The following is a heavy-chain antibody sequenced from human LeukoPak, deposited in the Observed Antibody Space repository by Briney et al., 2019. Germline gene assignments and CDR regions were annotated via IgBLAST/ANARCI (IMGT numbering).Heavy chain of an antibody. CDR3: ARDPSTYYDSSGYSGH. Sequence: SQTLSLTCTVSGGSISSGDYYWSWIRQPPVKGLEWIGYIYYSGSTYYNPSLKSRVTISVDTSKNQFSLKLSSVTAADTAVYYCARDPSTYYDSSGYSGHWGQGTLVTVSS. J-gene: IGHJ4*02. CDR2: IYYSGST. D-gene: IGHD3-22*01. CDR1: GGSISSGDYY. V-gene: IGHV4-30-4*08.